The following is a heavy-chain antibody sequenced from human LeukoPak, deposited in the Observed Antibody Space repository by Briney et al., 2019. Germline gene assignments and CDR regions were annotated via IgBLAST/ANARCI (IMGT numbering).Heavy chain of an antibody. Sequence: VKVSCHASGGTFRIYTISWVRPAPGQGREWMGRLIPILGIANYAQKIQGRVTITADKSTSTAYMELSSLRSEDTAVYYCARDLGYYDSSGYWSYWGQGTLVTVSS. D-gene: IGHD3-22*01. CDR3: ARDLGYYDSSGYWSY. CDR2: LIPILGIA. V-gene: IGHV1-69*04. J-gene: IGHJ4*02. CDR1: GGTFRIYT.